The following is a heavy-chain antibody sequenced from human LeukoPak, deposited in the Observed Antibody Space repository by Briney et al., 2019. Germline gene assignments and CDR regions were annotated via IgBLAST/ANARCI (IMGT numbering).Heavy chain of an antibody. V-gene: IGHV4-59*01. D-gene: IGHD5-18*01. Sequence: SETLSLTCTVSGGPISSYYWSWIRQPPAKGLEWIGYVYYTGSTNYNPSLKSRVTISVDTSKNQFSLKLSSVTAADTAVYYCARAQGYSYGRGRWSDPWGQGTLVTVSS. J-gene: IGHJ5*02. CDR2: VYYTGST. CDR1: GGPISSYY. CDR3: ARAQGYSYGRGRWSDP.